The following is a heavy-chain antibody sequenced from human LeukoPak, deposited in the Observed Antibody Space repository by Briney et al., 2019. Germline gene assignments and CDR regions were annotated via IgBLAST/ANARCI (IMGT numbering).Heavy chain of an antibody. D-gene: IGHD3-3*01. CDR3: ARDENYDLGRH. Sequence: ASVKVSCKASGYTFTSYGISWVRQAPGQGLEWMGWISAYNGNTNYAQKFQGRVTITADESTSTAYMELSSLRSEDTAVYYCARDENYDLGRHWGQGTLVTVSS. V-gene: IGHV1-18*01. CDR1: GYTFTSYG. J-gene: IGHJ4*02. CDR2: ISAYNGNT.